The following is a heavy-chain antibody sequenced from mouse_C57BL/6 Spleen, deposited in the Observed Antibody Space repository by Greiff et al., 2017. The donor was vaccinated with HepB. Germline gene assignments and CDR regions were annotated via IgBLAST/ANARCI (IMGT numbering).Heavy chain of an antibody. D-gene: IGHD2-4*01. Sequence: QVQLQQPGAELVMPGASVKLSCKASGYTFTSYWMHWVKQRPGQGLEWIGEIDPSDSYTNYNQKFKGKSTLTVDKSSSTAYMQLSSLTSEDSAVYYCASLYDYEESAMDYWGQGTSVTVSS. CDR3: ASLYDYEESAMDY. V-gene: IGHV1-69*01. CDR1: GYTFTSYW. J-gene: IGHJ4*01. CDR2: IDPSDSYT.